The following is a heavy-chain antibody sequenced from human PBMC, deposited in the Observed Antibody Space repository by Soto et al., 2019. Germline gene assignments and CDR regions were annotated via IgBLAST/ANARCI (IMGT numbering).Heavy chain of an antibody. CDR1: GGSISSSSYY. V-gene: IGHV4-39*01. J-gene: IGHJ4*02. Sequence: SETLSLTCTVSGGSISSSSYYWGWIRQPPGKGLEWIGSIYYSGSTYYNPSLKSRVTISVDTSKNQFSLKLSSVTAADTAVYYCARTDYDFWSGYYSYWGQGTLVTVSS. CDR3: ARTDYDFWSGYYSY. D-gene: IGHD3-3*01. CDR2: IYYSGST.